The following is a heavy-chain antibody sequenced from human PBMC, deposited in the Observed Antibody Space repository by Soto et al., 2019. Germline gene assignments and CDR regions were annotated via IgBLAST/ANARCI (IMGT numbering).Heavy chain of an antibody. Sequence: TLSLTCTVSGGSISSSSYYWGWIRQPPGKGLEWIGSIYYSGSTYYNPSLKSRVTISVDTSKNQFSLKLSSVTAADTAVYYCAMITCSSTSCTFDYWAQGTLVTVSS. CDR3: AMITCSSTSCTFDY. V-gene: IGHV4-39*01. D-gene: IGHD2-2*01. CDR2: IYYSGST. J-gene: IGHJ4*02. CDR1: GGSISSSSYY.